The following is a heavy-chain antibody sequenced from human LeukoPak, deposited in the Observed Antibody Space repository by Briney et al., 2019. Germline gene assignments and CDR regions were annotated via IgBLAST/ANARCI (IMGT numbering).Heavy chain of an antibody. V-gene: IGHV4-39*01. D-gene: IGHD3-22*01. J-gene: IGHJ4*02. Sequence: SETLSLTCTVSGGSTSSSSYYWGWIRQPPGKGLEWIGSIYYSGSTYYNPSLKSRVTISVDTSKNQFSLKLSSVTAADTAVYYCARQYYYDSSGYFNALFDYWGQGTLVTVSS. CDR2: IYYSGST. CDR3: ARQYYYDSSGYFNALFDY. CDR1: GGSTSSSSYY.